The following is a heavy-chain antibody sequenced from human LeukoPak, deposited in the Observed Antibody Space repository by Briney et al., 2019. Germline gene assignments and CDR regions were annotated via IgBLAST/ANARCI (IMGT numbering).Heavy chain of an antibody. CDR3: ARGGYYDSSGYYQWNWFDP. Sequence: SETLSLTCAVYGGSFSGYYWSWIRQPPGKGLEWIGEINHSGSTNYNPCLKSRVTISVDTSKNQFSLKLTSVTAADTAVYYCARGGYYDSSGYYQWNWFDPWGQGTLVTVSS. J-gene: IGHJ5*02. CDR2: INHSGST. D-gene: IGHD3-22*01. V-gene: IGHV4-34*01. CDR1: GGSFSGYY.